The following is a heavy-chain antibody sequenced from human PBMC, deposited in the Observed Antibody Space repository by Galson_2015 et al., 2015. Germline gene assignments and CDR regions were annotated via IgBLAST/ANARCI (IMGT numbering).Heavy chain of an antibody. CDR3: ARGVVQVIGNLAELHS. J-gene: IGHJ4*02. CDR1: GFSLSDYW. CDR2: IKQDGTEK. D-gene: IGHD3-16*02. V-gene: IGHV3-7*03. Sequence: SLRLSCAVSGFSLSDYWMTWVRQTPGKGLEWVANIKQDGTEKYHLDSVKGRFIISRDNAKNSLYLQMDSLRDDDTAVYYCARGVVQVIGNLAELHSWGQGTLVTVSS.